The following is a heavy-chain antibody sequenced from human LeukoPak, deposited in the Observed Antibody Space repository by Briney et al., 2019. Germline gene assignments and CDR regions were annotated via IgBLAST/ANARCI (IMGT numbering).Heavy chain of an antibody. CDR2: ISGSGGST. Sequence: SGGSLRLSCAASGFTFSSYAMSWVRQAPGKGLEWVSAISGSGGSTYYADSVKGRFTISRDNSKNTLYLQMNSLRAEDTAVYYCAKQTSGSYTGWFDPWGQGTLVTVSS. D-gene: IGHD1-26*01. CDR3: AKQTSGSYTGWFDP. J-gene: IGHJ5*02. V-gene: IGHV3-23*01. CDR1: GFTFSSYA.